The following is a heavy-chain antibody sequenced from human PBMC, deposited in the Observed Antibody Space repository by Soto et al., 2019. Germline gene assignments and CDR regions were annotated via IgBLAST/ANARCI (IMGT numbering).Heavy chain of an antibody. Sequence: QLQLQESGPGLVKPSETLSLTCSVSGDSISSSNYYRAWIRQPPGKGLEWIGSIHYTGSTYYNPYLKSRVTISVDTSKNQFSLKLTSVGAADTAVYYCARRECSGGTCSFDPWGQGTLVTVSS. D-gene: IGHD2-15*01. J-gene: IGHJ5*02. V-gene: IGHV4-39*01. CDR1: GDSISSSNYY. CDR2: IHYTGST. CDR3: ARRECSGGTCSFDP.